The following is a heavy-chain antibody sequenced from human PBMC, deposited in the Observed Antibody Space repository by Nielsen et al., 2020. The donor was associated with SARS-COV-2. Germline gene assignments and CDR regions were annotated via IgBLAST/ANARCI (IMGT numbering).Heavy chain of an antibody. V-gene: IGHV4-59*08. CDR3: ARRSSGYDYPHQGGGSKPHSGYYFDY. Sequence: SETLSLTCTVSGGSISSYYWSWIRQPPGKGLEWIGYIYYSGSTNYNPSLKSRVTISVDTSKNQFSLKLSSVTAADTAVYYCARRSSGYDYPHQGGGSKPHSGYYFDYWGQGTLVTVSS. D-gene: IGHD5-12*01. CDR1: GGSISSYY. CDR2: IYYSGST. J-gene: IGHJ4*02.